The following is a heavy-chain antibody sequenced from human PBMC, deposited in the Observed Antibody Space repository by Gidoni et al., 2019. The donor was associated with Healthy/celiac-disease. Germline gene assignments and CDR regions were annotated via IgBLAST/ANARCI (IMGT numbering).Heavy chain of an antibody. CDR2: IYTSGST. CDR1: GGSISSGSYY. CDR3: ARGRGYCTNGVCYRAYYFDY. Sequence: QVQLQESGPGLVKPSQTLSLTCTVSGGSISSGSYYWSWIRQPAGKGLEWIGRIYTSGSTNYTPSLKSRVTISVDTSKNQFSLKLSSVTAADTAVYYCARGRGYCTNGVCYRAYYFDYWGQGTLVTVSS. D-gene: IGHD2-8*01. V-gene: IGHV4-61*02. J-gene: IGHJ4*02.